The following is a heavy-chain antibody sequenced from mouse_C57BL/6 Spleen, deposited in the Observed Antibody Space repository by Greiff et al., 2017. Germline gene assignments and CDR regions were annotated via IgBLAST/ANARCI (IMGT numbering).Heavy chain of an antibody. CDR1: GYTFTDYY. J-gene: IGHJ2*01. D-gene: IGHD3-3*01. CDR2: IYPGSGNT. V-gene: IGHV1-76*01. CDR3: ARGGTGGYYCDY. Sequence: QVQLQQSGAELVRPGASVKLSCQASGYTFTDYYINWVKQRPGQGLEWIARIYPGSGNTYYNEKFKGKATLIAEKSSSTAYMQLSSLTSEDSAVYFCARGGTGGYYCDYWGQGTTRTVSS.